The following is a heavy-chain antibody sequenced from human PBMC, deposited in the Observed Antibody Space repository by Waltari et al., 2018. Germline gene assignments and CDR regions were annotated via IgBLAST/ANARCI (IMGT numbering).Heavy chain of an antibody. CDR2: SRNKANRYTT. D-gene: IGHD2-15*01. Sequence: EVQLAEAGGGLVQPGGSLRLSCVVSGFIFSDHYMDWVRQAPGKGLEWAGRSRNKANRYTTEYAASVKGRFTISRDESKNLMYLQVNSLQKEDTAVYYCAREKAAGPFDDWGQGTLVTVSS. CDR3: AREKAAGPFDD. CDR1: GFIFSDHY. V-gene: IGHV3-72*01. J-gene: IGHJ4*02.